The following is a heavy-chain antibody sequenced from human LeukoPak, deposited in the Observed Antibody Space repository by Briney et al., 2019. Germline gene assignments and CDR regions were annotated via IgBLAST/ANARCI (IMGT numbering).Heavy chain of an antibody. CDR2: ISYDGRNK. CDR3: AKDRWHQLVSYPHHY. Sequence: GGSLRLSRAASGFTFSSYAMHWVRQAPGKGLEWVAVISYDGRNKYYAESVKGRITISRDNSKNTLYLQMNSLRAEDTAVYYCAKDRWHQLVSYPHHYWGQGTLVSVSS. V-gene: IGHV3-30*18. CDR1: GFTFSSYA. D-gene: IGHD6-13*01. J-gene: IGHJ4*02.